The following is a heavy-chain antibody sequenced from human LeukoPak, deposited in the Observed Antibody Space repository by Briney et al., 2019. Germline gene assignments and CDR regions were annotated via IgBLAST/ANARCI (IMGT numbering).Heavy chain of an antibody. D-gene: IGHD5-18*01. CDR1: GGSFSGYY. CDR3: ARSRRGYSYGNNWFDP. V-gene: IGHV4-34*01. Sequence: SETLSLTCAVYGGSFSGYYRSWIRQPPGKGLEWIGEINHSGSTYYNPSLKSRVTISVDTSKNQFSLKLSSVTAADTAAYYCARSRRGYSYGNNWFDPWGQGTLVTVSS. J-gene: IGHJ5*02. CDR2: INHSGST.